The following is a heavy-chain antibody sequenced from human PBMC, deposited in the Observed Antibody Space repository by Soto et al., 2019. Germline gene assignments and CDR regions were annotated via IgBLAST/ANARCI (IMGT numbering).Heavy chain of an antibody. V-gene: IGHV4-61*01. Sequence: QVQLQESGPGLVKPSETLSLTCTVSGGSVSSGSDYWSWIRQPPGKGLEWIGYIYYSGSTNYNPSLESRVTISVDTSKNQFSLKLSSVTAADTAVYYCARGSGPNDAFDIWGQGTMVTVSS. CDR2: IYYSGST. CDR1: GGSVSSGSDY. J-gene: IGHJ3*02. D-gene: IGHD2-15*01. CDR3: ARGSGPNDAFDI.